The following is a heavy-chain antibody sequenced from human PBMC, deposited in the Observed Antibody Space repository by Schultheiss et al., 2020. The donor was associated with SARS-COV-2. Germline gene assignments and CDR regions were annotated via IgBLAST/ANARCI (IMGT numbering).Heavy chain of an antibody. CDR2: INPNSGGT. D-gene: IGHD4-23*01. V-gene: IGHV1-2*02. Sequence: ASVKVSCKASGYTFTGYYMHWVRQAPGQGLEWMGWINPNSGGTNYAQKFQGRVTMTRDTSISTAYMELRSLRSDDTAVYYCARAGDDYGGLDYWGQGTLVTVSS. J-gene: IGHJ4*02. CDR1: GYTFTGYY. CDR3: ARAGDDYGGLDY.